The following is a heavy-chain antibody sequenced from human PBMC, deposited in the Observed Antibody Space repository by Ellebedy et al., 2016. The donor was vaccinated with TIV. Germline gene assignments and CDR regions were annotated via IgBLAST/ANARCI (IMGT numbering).Heavy chain of an antibody. CDR2: FDPEDGET. Sequence: ASVKVSCXVSGYTLTELSMHWVRQAPGKGLEWMGGFDPEDGETIYAQKFQGWVTMTRDTSISTAYMELSRLRSDDTAVYYCARDYGDYGGWGWYYGMDVWGQGTTVTVSS. CDR3: ARDYGDYGGWGWYYGMDV. V-gene: IGHV1-24*01. J-gene: IGHJ6*02. D-gene: IGHD4-17*01. CDR1: GYTLTELS.